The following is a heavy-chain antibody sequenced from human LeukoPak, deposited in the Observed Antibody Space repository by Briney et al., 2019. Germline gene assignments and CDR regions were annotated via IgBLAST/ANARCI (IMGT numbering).Heavy chain of an antibody. J-gene: IGHJ5*02. V-gene: IGHV4-39*01. CDR3: ARRRATDAA. Sequence: SETLSLTCTVSGGSISSSSYYWGWIRQPPGKGLEWIGSIYYSGSTYYNPSLKSRVTISVDTSKDQFSLKLSSVTAADTAVYYCARRRATDAASGQGTLVTVSS. CDR2: IYYSGST. CDR1: GGSISSSSYY.